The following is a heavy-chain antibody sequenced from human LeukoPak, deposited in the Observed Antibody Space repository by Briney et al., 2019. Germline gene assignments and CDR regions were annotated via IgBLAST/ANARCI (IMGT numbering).Heavy chain of an antibody. CDR2: IIPIFGTA. V-gene: IGHV1-69*13. D-gene: IGHD3-16*01. Sequence: ASVKVSCKASGGTFSSYAISWVRQAPGQGLEWMGGIIPIFGTANYAQKFQGRVTITADESTSTAYMELSSLRAEDTAVYYCARAQGGKNWFDPWGQGTLVTVSS. CDR3: ARAQGGKNWFDP. CDR1: GGTFSSYA. J-gene: IGHJ5*02.